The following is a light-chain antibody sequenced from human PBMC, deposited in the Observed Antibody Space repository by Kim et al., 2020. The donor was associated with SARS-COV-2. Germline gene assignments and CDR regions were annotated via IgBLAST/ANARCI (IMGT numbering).Light chain of an antibody. CDR3: SSYTSSSTVV. V-gene: IGLV2-14*01. CDR2: EVS. CDR1: GSDVGGYNY. Sequence: GQSITISCTGSGSDVGGYNYVSWYQQHPGKAPKLMIYEVSNRPSGVSNRFSGFKSCNTASLTISGLQAEDEADYYCSSYTSSSTVVFGGGTQLTVL. J-gene: IGLJ2*01.